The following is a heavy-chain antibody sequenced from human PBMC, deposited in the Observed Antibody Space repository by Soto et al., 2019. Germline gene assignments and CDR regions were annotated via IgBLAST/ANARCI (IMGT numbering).Heavy chain of an antibody. CDR3: ARDTKIPANTIHDGR. Sequence: VEMVQSGAEVKKPGASVRVSCKASGYTFTDYFIHWVRQAPGQGLEWMGWINPNSGGTNYAQKFQGRVTMTRETTITTVHLDLSRLRSDDTATYYCARDTKIPANTIHDGRWGQGTLVTVSS. V-gene: IGHV1-2*02. J-gene: IGHJ4*02. D-gene: IGHD2-2*01. CDR1: GYTFTDYF. CDR2: INPNSGGT.